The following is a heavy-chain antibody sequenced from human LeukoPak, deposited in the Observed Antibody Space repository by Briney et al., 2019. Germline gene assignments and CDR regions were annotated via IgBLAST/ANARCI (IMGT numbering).Heavy chain of an antibody. V-gene: IGHV4-59*08. CDR1: GGSISSHY. Sequence: SETLSLTCTVSGGSISSHYWSWIRQPPGKGLEWIGYIYYSGSTNYNPSLKRRLTISVDTSKYQFSLKLSFVTGADTAVYYCARQVGGYCSSTSCYSNLFDPWGQGTLVTVSS. CDR3: ARQVGGYCSSTSCYSNLFDP. J-gene: IGHJ5*02. CDR2: IYYSGST. D-gene: IGHD2-2*01.